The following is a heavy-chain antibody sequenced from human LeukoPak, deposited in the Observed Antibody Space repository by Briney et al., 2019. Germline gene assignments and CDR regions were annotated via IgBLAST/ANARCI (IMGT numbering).Heavy chain of an antibody. CDR2: IIPIFGTA. J-gene: IGHJ5*02. V-gene: IGHV1-69*13. Sequence: SVKVSCKASGGTFSSYAISWVRQAPGQGLEWMGGIIPIFGTANYAQKFQGRVTITADESTSTAYMELSSLRSEDTAVYYCARDNMYYYDSSGFNWFDPWGQGTLVTVSS. D-gene: IGHD3-22*01. CDR1: GGTFSSYA. CDR3: ARDNMYYYDSSGFNWFDP.